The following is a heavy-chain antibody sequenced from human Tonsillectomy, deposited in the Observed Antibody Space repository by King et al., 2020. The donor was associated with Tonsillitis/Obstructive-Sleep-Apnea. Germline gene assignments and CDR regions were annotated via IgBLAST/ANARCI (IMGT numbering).Heavy chain of an antibody. CDR3: AREMGIATTGYFDY. CDR1: GFVFSSFE. Sequence: EVQLVESGGGLLQPGGSLRLSCAASGFVFSSFEMNWVRQAPGKGLEWVSYISARGSTIYYADSVKGRFTISRDNAKNSLFLQMNSLRAEDTAVYYCAREMGIATTGYFDYWGQGTLVTVSS. J-gene: IGHJ4*02. V-gene: IGHV3-48*03. CDR2: ISARGSTI. D-gene: IGHD6-13*01.